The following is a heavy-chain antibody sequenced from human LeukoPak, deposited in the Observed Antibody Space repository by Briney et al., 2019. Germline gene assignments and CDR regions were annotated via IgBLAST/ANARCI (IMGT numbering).Heavy chain of an antibody. J-gene: IGHJ4*02. D-gene: IGHD4-17*01. Sequence: ASVKVSCKASGYTSTDFYFNRVRQAPGQGLEWMGWINPNSGGTHYAQNFQDRVTMTRDTSINTAYMEVSRLRSDDTAVYYCARTLTTATWDYWGQGTLVTVSS. CDR2: INPNSGGT. CDR1: GYTSTDFY. V-gene: IGHV1-2*02. CDR3: ARTLTTATWDY.